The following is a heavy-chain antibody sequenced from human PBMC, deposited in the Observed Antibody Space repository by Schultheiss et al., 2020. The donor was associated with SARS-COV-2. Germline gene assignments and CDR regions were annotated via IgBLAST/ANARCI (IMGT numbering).Heavy chain of an antibody. CDR3: ARGGGLRYFDWYYYYGMDV. D-gene: IGHD3-9*01. CDR1: GASISSDY. Sequence: SETLSLTCTVSGASISSDYWSWIRQPPGKGLEWIGYIFYSRSDNYNPSLESRVTMSVDTSKNQFSLRLTSVTAADTAVYYCARGGGLRYFDWYYYYGMDVWGQGTTVTVSS. CDR2: IFYSRSD. V-gene: IGHV4-59*08. J-gene: IGHJ6*02.